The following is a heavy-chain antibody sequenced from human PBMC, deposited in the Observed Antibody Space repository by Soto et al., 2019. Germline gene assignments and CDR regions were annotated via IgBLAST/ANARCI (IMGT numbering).Heavy chain of an antibody. CDR2: ISYDGSNK. D-gene: IGHD3-3*01. J-gene: IGHJ6*02. Sequence: CAASGFTFRSYGMHWVRQARGKGLEGVTVISYDGSNKYYADSVKGRFTISRDNSKNTLYLPMNSLRAEDTAVYYCAKERNYDFWSGYDYYYYYGMDVWGQGTTVTVSS. CDR1: GFTFRSYG. V-gene: IGHV3-30*18. CDR3: AKERNYDFWSGYDYYYYYGMDV.